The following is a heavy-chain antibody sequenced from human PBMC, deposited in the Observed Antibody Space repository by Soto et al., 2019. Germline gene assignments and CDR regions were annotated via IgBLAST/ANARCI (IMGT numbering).Heavy chain of an antibody. J-gene: IGHJ4*02. V-gene: IGHV4-59*01. D-gene: IGHD2-15*01. CDR3: ARRPADGAYGYYFEY. CDR2: IYYTGTA. CDR1: GGSISPYY. Sequence: SETLSLTCTVSGGSISPYYWSWLRQSPGKGLEWLAYIYYTGTADYNPSLENRVSLSVDTSTNRFSLELTSVTAADTAVYYCARRPADGAYGYYFEYSGPGILFTVSS.